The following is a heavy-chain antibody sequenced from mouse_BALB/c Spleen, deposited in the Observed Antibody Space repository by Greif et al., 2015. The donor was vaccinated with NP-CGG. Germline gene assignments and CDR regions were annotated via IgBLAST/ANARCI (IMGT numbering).Heavy chain of an antibody. J-gene: IGHJ4*01. Sequence: EVNVVESGGGLVKPGGSLKLSCAASGFASSSYDMSWVRQTPEKRLEWVAYISSGGGSTYYPDTVKGRFTISRDNAKNTLYLQMSSLKSEDTAMYYCARYDGYYYYAMDYWGQGTSVTVSS. D-gene: IGHD2-3*01. CDR2: ISSGGGST. V-gene: IGHV5-12-1*01. CDR1: GFASSSYD. CDR3: ARYDGYYYYAMDY.